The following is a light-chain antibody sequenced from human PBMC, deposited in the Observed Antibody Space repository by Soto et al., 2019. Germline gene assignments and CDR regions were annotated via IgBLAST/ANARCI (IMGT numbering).Light chain of an antibody. Sequence: EIVLTQSPGTLSLSPGERATLSCRASESVSNNYLAWYQRKPGQAPRRLIYGASYRDTDIPYRFSGSGSGTVFTLTIARLEAEAFAVYICQQYGATPPSFGLGTKV. J-gene: IGKJ1*01. V-gene: IGKV3-20*01. CDR1: ESVSNNY. CDR2: GAS. CDR3: QQYGATPPS.